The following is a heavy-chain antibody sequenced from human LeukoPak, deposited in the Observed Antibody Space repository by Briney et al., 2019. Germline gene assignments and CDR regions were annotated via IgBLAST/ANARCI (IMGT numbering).Heavy chain of an antibody. CDR1: GFTFSSYW. D-gene: IGHD3-22*01. CDR3: ARDGYYYDSSGYYDY. V-gene: IGHV3-7*01. J-gene: IGHJ4*02. CDR2: IKQDGSEK. Sequence: TGGSLRLSCAASGFTFSSYWMSWVRQAPGKGLEWVANIKQDGSEKYYVDSVKGRFTISRDNAKNSLYLQMNSLRAEDTAVYYCARDGYYYDSSGYYDYWGQGTLVTVSS.